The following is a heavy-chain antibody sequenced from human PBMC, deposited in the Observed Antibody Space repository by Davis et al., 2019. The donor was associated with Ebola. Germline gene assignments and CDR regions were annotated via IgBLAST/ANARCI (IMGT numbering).Heavy chain of an antibody. CDR3: ARRVYSRSGFDS. CDR2: LNPNSGNT. J-gene: IGHJ4*02. D-gene: IGHD2-8*01. Sequence: AASVKVSCKTSGYTFTNYDINWVRQATGQGLEWMGWLNPNSGNTDSTHKFQGRLTMTKNISIGTAYMELSTLTSEDTAVYYCARRVYSRSGFDSWGQGILVTVSS. CDR1: GYTFTNYD. V-gene: IGHV1-8*01.